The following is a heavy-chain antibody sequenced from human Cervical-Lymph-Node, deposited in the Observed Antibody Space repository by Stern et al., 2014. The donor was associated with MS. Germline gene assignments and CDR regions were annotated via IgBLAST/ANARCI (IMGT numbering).Heavy chain of an antibody. CDR2: ISDTGTTI. Sequence: VQLVQSGGGLVKPGGSLRLSCAASGFSITDSYMSWVRQTPGKGLEWVSLISDTGTTIYYTGSVKGRFTVSRDNDKNSLFLQMTSLRAEDTAVYYCTRDASVDGSSQLDPWGQGTLVTVSS. CDR1: GFSITDSY. D-gene: IGHD6-6*01. J-gene: IGHJ5*02. CDR3: TRDASVDGSSQLDP. V-gene: IGHV3-11*01.